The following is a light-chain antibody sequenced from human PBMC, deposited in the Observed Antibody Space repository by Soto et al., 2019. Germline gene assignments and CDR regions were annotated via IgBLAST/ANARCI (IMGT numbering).Light chain of an antibody. CDR3: SSYGGCNVLVV. V-gene: IGLV2-23*01. Sequence: QSVLTQPGSVSGSPGQSITISCSGTSSDIGGYNLVSWYQQHPGKAPKVIIFEGSRLPSGVSSRFSGSKSGNTASLTISGLRAEDEADYDCSSYGGCNVLVVFGGGTKLTVL. CDR2: EGS. J-gene: IGLJ2*01. CDR1: SSDIGGYNL.